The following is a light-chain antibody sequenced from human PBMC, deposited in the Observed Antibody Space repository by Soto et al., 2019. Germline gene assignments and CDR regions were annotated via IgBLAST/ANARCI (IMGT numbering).Light chain of an antibody. J-gene: IGLJ3*02. CDR3: TSYVGSSNVNWV. CDR1: SSDVGAYNR. V-gene: IGLV2-8*01. Sequence: QSALTQPPSASGSPGQSVTISCTGTSSDVGAYNRVSWYQHHPGKAPKLMIYEVSKRPSGVPDRFSGSKSGNTASLTVSGLQAEDEADYYCTSYVGSSNVNWVFGGGTKLNVL. CDR2: EVS.